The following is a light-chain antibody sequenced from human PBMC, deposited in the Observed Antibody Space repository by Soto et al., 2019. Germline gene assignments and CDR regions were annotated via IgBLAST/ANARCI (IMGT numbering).Light chain of an antibody. V-gene: IGLV2-23*01. CDR2: EGS. Sequence: QSVLTQPASVSGSPGQSITISCTGSSSDVGSYNFVSWYQQHPGKAPKLMIYEGSKRPSGIPNRFSGSKSGNTASLTISGLQAEDEADYYCCSYAGSSTHVIFGGGTKLTVL. CDR1: SSDVGSYNF. CDR3: CSYAGSSTHVI. J-gene: IGLJ2*01.